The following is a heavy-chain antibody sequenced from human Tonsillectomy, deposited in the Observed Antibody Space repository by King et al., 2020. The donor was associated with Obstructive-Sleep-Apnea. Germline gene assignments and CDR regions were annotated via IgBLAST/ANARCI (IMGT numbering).Heavy chain of an antibody. CDR2: IRSKANSYAT. V-gene: IGHV3-73*02. J-gene: IGHJ4*02. CDR3: TSVDLGYCSGGSCSRQDY. Sequence: VQLVESGGGLVQPGGSLKLSCAASGFTFSGSAMHWVRQASGKGLEWVGRIRSKANSYATAYAASVKGRFTISRDDSKNTAYLQMNSLKTEDTAGYYCTSVDLGYCSGGSCSRQDYWGQGTLVTVSS. CDR1: GFTFSGSA. D-gene: IGHD2-15*01.